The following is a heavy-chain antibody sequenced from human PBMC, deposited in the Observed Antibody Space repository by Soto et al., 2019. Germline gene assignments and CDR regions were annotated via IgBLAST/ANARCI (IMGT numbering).Heavy chain of an antibody. D-gene: IGHD2-15*01. J-gene: IGHJ6*02. CDR2: ISYDGSNK. CDR1: GFTFRSCA. Sequence: QVQLVESGGGVVQPGRSLRLSCAASGFTFRSCAMHWVRQAPGKGLECVAVISYDGSNKFYRDYVKGRFTISRDNSKNTLYLQINSLRYEDTAVYYCARGDREDIAVVVGVRPGEYGVDVWGQGTTVTVSS. CDR3: ARGDREDIAVVVGVRPGEYGVDV. V-gene: IGHV3-30-3*01.